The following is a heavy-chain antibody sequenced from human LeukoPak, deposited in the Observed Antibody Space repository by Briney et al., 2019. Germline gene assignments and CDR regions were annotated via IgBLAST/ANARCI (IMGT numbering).Heavy chain of an antibody. Sequence: SETLSLTCTVSGGSISSYYWSWIRQPPGKGLEWIGYIYYSGSTNYNPSLKSRVTISVDTSKNQSSLKLSSVTAADTAVYYCERFWRYCSSGGSGTDAFDIWGQGTMVTISS. D-gene: IGHD2-15*01. CDR2: IYYSGST. J-gene: IGHJ3*02. V-gene: IGHV4-59*01. CDR3: ERFWRYCSSGGSGTDAFDI. CDR1: GGSISSYY.